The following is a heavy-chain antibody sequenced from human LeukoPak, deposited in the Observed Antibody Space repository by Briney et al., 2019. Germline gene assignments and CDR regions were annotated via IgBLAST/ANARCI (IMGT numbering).Heavy chain of an antibody. CDR3: ARDKRYYYDSSGYLSLDY. CDR1: GFTFSSYG. Sequence: PGGSLRLTCAASGFTFSSYGMHWVRQAPGKGLEWVAVIWYDGSNKYYADSVKGRFTISRDNSKNTLYLQMNSLRAEDTAVYYCARDKRYYYDSSGYLSLDYWGQGTLVTVSS. D-gene: IGHD3-22*01. CDR2: IWYDGSNK. V-gene: IGHV3-33*01. J-gene: IGHJ4*02.